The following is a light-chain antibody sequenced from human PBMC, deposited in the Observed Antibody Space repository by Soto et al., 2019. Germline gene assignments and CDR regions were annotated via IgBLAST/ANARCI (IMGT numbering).Light chain of an antibody. V-gene: IGKV1-33*01. Sequence: DIQMTQSPSSLSASVGDRVAVTCRASQGISIYLNWFQQKPGKAPKLLIYDASNLQTGVPSRFSGSGSGTDFTLIISRLQPEDIATYYCQQHDNFPTFGQGTRLEIK. CDR2: DAS. CDR1: QGISIY. J-gene: IGKJ5*01. CDR3: QQHDNFPT.